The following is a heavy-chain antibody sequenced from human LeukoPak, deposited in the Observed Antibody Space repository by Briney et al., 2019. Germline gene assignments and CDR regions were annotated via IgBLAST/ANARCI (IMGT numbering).Heavy chain of an antibody. D-gene: IGHD6-19*01. J-gene: IGHJ5*02. Sequence: GASVKVSCKASGYTFTGYYMHWVRQAPEQGLEWMGWINPNSGGTNYAQKFQGRVTMTRDTSISTAYMELSKLRSDDTAVYYCARVRSVAVAVGFDPWGQGTLVAVSS. CDR2: INPNSGGT. CDR1: GYTFTGYY. V-gene: IGHV1-2*02. CDR3: ARVRSVAVAVGFDP.